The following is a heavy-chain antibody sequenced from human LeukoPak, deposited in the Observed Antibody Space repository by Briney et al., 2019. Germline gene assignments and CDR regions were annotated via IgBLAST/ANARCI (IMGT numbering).Heavy chain of an antibody. CDR3: ASSRSGWSFDY. V-gene: IGHV5-51*01. Sequence: RGESLKISCKGSGYSFTNYWIAWVRQMPGKGLEWMRIIYPGDSDTRYSPSFQGQVTISADKSISTAYLQWSSLKASDTAMYYCASSRSGWSFDYWGQGTLVTVSS. CDR1: GYSFTNYW. D-gene: IGHD6-19*01. CDR2: IYPGDSDT. J-gene: IGHJ4*02.